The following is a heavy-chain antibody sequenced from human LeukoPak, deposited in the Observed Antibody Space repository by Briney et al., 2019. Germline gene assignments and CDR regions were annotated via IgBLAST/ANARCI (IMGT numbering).Heavy chain of an antibody. CDR1: GFTFGINY. CDR3: ARGEYNWNDLHL. Sequence: GGSLRLSCAASGFTFGINYMSWVRQAPGRGLEWVSVMYSSGTTYYAESVKGRFTISRDNSKNTLYLQMNSLRAEDTAVYYCARGEYNWNDLHLWGQGTLVSVSS. V-gene: IGHV3-66*01. D-gene: IGHD1-20*01. J-gene: IGHJ5*02. CDR2: MYSSGTT.